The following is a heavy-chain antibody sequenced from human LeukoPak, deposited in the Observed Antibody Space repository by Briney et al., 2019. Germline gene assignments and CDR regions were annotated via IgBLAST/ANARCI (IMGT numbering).Heavy chain of an antibody. CDR3: AREDCSAGSRSHFDF. D-gene: IGHD2-15*01. CDR1: GGSFRGYY. CDR2: INHSGST. V-gene: IGHV4-34*01. Sequence: PSETLSLTCAVYGGSFRGYYWSWIRQPPGKGLEWMGEINHSGSTNYNPSLKSRVTISVDTSKNQFSLKLSSVTAADTSVYYCAREDCSAGSRSHFDFWGQGTLVTVSS. J-gene: IGHJ4*02.